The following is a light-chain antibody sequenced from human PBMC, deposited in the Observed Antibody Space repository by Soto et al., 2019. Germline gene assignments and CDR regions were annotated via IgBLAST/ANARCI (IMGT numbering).Light chain of an antibody. J-gene: IGKJ1*01. V-gene: IGKV4-1*01. CDR2: WTS. Sequence: DIVMTQSPDSLAVSLGERATINCKSSQTLLDSSNNKASLSWYQQKPGQPPKLLIYWTSTREFGVPDRFSVSGSGTDFTLTISSLQAEDVAVYYCQQYFNSPRTFGHGTKVESK. CDR1: QTLLDSSNNKAS. CDR3: QQYFNSPRT.